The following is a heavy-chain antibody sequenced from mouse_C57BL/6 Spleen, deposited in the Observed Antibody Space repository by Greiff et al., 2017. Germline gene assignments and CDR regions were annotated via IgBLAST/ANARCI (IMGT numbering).Heavy chain of an antibody. J-gene: IGHJ4*01. CDR2: IDPNSGGT. CDR1: GYTFTSYW. Sequence: QVQLQQPGAELVKPGASVKLSCKASGYTFTSYWMHWVKQRPGRGLEWIGRIDPNSGGTKYNAKFKSKTTLTVDKPSSTAYMQLSSLTSADSACYYCARSRESIPYDDAMDYWGQGTSGTVSS. D-gene: IGHD2-12*01. CDR3: ARSRESIPYDDAMDY. V-gene: IGHV1-72*01.